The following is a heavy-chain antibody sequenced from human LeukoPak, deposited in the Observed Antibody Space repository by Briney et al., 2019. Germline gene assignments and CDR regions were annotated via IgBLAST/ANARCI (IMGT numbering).Heavy chain of an antibody. CDR2: IYYSGST. CDR1: GGSISSYY. CDR3: ARSSQQWLATPYNWFDP. D-gene: IGHD6-19*01. J-gene: IGHJ5*02. V-gene: IGHV4-59*01. Sequence: SETLSLTCTVSGGSISSYYWSWIRQPPGKGLEWIGYIYYSGSTNYNPSLKSRVTTSVDTSKNQFSLKLSSVTAADTAVYYCARSSQQWLATPYNWFDPWGQGTLVTVSS.